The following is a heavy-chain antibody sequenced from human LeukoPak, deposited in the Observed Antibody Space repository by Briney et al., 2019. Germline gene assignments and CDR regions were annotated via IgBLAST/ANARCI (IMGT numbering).Heavy chain of an antibody. D-gene: IGHD3-10*01. J-gene: IGHJ4*02. V-gene: IGHV1-46*01. CDR1: GYTFTSYY. Sequence: ASVTVSCKASGYTFTSYYMHWVRQAPGQGLEWMGIINPSGGSTSYAQKFQGRVTMTRDTSTSTVYMELSSLRSEDTAVYYCARERRGGPFDYWGQGTLVTVSS. CDR3: ARERRGGPFDY. CDR2: INPSGGST.